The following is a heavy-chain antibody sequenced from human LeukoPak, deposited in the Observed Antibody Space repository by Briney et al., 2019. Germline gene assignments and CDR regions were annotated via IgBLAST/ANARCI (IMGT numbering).Heavy chain of an antibody. CDR2: IYYSGST. V-gene: IGHV4-39*01. CDR3: ARRDSSGWYYFDY. J-gene: IGHJ4*02. D-gene: IGHD6-19*01. CDR1: GGSISSSSYY. Sequence: SETLSLTCTVSGGSISSSSYYWGWIRQPPGKGLEWIGSIYYSGSTYYNPSLKGRVTISVDTSKNQFSLKLSSVTAADTAVYYCARRDSSGWYYFDYWGQGTLVTVSS.